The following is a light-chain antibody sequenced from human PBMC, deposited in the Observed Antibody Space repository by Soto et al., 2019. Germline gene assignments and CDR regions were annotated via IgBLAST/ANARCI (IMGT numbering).Light chain of an antibody. Sequence: EIVMTQSPPTLSVSPGERATLSCRASQSVGRNLAWYQQKPGQAPRLLIYGASTRATGIPARFSGSGSGTEFTLTISSLQSEDFAIYCCKQYNHWPRLPVGGGTKVEIK. CDR2: GAS. CDR1: QSVGRN. V-gene: IGKV3-15*01. CDR3: KQYNHWPRLP. J-gene: IGKJ4*01.